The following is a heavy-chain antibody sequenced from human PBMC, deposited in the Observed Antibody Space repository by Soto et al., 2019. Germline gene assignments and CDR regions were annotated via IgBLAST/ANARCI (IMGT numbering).Heavy chain of an antibody. CDR1: GFIFSSYG. CDR2: IWYDGSKK. CDR3: ARDLGYGDYYFDY. V-gene: IGHV3-33*01. J-gene: IGHJ4*02. D-gene: IGHD4-17*01. Sequence: GGSLRLSCAASGFIFSSYGLHWVRQAPGKGLEWVAVIWYDGSKKYYADSVKGQFTISRDNSKNTLYLQMNSLRADDTAVYYCARDLGYGDYYFDYWGQGTLVTVSS.